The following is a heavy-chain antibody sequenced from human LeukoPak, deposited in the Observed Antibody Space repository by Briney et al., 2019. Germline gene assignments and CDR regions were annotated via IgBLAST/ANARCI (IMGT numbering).Heavy chain of an antibody. J-gene: IGHJ6*02. CDR3: ARGWELSHLGMDV. V-gene: IGHV3-20*01. CDR2: INWNGGST. CDR1: GGSISSHY. D-gene: IGHD1-26*01. Sequence: ETLSLTCTVSGGSISSHYWSWVRQAPGKGLEWVSGINWNGGSTGYADSVKGRFTISRDNAKNSLYLQMNSLRAEDTALYHCARGWELSHLGMDVWGQGTTVTVSS.